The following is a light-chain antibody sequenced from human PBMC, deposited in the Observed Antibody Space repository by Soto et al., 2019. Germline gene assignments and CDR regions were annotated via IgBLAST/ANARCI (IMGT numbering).Light chain of an antibody. J-gene: IGLJ1*01. CDR1: SSDVGGYHY. CDR3: SSFTSTYTYV. Sequence: QSALTQPASVSGSPGQSITISCTGTSSDVGGYHYVSWYQQHPGKAPKLMIYDVSNRPSGVSNRFSGSKSGNTASLTISGLQVEDEADYYCSSFTSTYTYVFGTGTKVTVL. CDR2: DVS. V-gene: IGLV2-14*01.